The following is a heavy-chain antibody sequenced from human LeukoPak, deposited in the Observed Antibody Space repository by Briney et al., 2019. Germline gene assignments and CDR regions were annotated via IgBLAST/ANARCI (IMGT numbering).Heavy chain of an antibody. CDR1: GGSFSGYY. CDR3: ARGLWIFGVVTFDY. V-gene: IGHV4-34*01. Sequence: PSETLSLTCAVYGGSFSGYYWSWIRQPPGKGLEWIGEINHSGSTNYNPSLKSRVTISVDTSKNQFSLKLSSVTAADTAVYYCARGLWIFGVVTFDYWGQGTLVTVSS. J-gene: IGHJ4*02. CDR2: INHSGST. D-gene: IGHD3-3*01.